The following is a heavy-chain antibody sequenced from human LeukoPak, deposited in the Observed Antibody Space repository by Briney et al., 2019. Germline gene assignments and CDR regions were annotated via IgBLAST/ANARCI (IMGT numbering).Heavy chain of an antibody. CDR1: GGSFSGYY. Sequence: PSETLSLTCAVYGGSFSGYYWSWIRQPPGKGLEWIGEINHSGSTNYNPSLKSRVTISVDTSKNQFSLKLSSVTAADTAVYYCARGTYDFWSGYYIRWFDPWGQGTLVTVSS. CDR2: INHSGST. CDR3: ARGTYDFWSGYYIRWFDP. J-gene: IGHJ5*02. V-gene: IGHV4-34*01. D-gene: IGHD3-3*01.